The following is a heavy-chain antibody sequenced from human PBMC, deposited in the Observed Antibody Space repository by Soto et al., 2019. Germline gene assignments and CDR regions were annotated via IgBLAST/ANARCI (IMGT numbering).Heavy chain of an antibody. J-gene: IGHJ6*02. CDR2: INSDGTST. CDR3: AVLSGPALIYYAMVV. D-gene: IGHD3-10*01. Sequence: GGSLRLSCAVSGLTVSGFTFSNYWMHWVRQAPGRGLVWVSRINSDGTSTTYADSVKGRFTISRDNARNTLYLQMNSLRAEDTPVYYCAVLSGPALIYYAMVVWGQGTPVTLFS. CDR1: GLTVSGFTFSNYW. V-gene: IGHV3-74*01.